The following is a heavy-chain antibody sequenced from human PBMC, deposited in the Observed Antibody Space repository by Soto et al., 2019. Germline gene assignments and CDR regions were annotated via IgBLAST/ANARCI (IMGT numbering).Heavy chain of an antibody. D-gene: IGHD6-13*01. J-gene: IGHJ4*02. CDR2: IIPIFGTA. V-gene: IGHV1-69*13. Sequence: SVKVSCKASGGTFSSYAISWVRQAPGQGLEWMGGIIPIFGTANYAQKFQGRVTITADESTSTAYMELSSLRSEDTAVYYCATTPAAAGPTYYFDYWGQGTLVTVSS. CDR1: GGTFSSYA. CDR3: ATTPAAAGPTYYFDY.